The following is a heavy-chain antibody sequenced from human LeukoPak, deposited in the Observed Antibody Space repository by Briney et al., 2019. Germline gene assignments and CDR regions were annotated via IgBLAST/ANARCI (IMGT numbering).Heavy chain of an antibody. V-gene: IGHV1-18*01. CDR3: ATPDPGDSSSWYYFDY. Sequence: ASVKVSCKASGYTFTSYGISWVRQAPGQGLEWMGWISAYNGNTNYAQKLQGRVTMTTDTSTSTAYMELRSLRSDDTAVYYCATPDPGDSSSWYYFDYWGQGTLVTVSS. CDR2: ISAYNGNT. J-gene: IGHJ4*02. CDR1: GYTFTSYG. D-gene: IGHD6-13*01.